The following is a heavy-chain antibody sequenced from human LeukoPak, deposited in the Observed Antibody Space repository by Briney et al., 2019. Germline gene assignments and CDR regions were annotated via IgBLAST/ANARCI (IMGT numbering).Heavy chain of an antibody. V-gene: IGHV5-51*01. CDR1: GYIFTNNW. D-gene: IGHD3-22*01. CDR3: ARRFDTSGYFQN. CDR2: IYPGDSDT. J-gene: IGHJ1*01. Sequence: GESLKISCKGSGYIFTNNWIGWVRQMPGKGLEWMGIIYPGDSDTRYSPSFQGQVTISADKSISTAYLRWTSLKASDTAMYYCARRFDTSGYFQNWGQGTLVTVSS.